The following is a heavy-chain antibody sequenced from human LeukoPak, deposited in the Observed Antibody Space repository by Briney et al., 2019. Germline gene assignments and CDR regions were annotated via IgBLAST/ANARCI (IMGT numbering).Heavy chain of an antibody. CDR1: GGSISSSSYY. V-gene: IGHV4-39*01. CDR3: ARTTLYYYGSGTTGGFDY. D-gene: IGHD3-10*01. J-gene: IGHJ4*02. CDR2: IYYSGST. Sequence: SETLSLTCTVSGGSISSSSYYWGWIRQPPGKGLEWIGSIYYSGSTYYNPSLKSRVTISVDTSKDQFSLKLSSVTAADTAVHYCARTTLYYYGSGTTGGFDYWGQGTLVTVSS.